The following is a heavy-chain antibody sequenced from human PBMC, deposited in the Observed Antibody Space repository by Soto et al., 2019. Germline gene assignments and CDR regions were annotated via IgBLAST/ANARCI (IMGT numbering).Heavy chain of an antibody. CDR2: INSDGSGT. CDR3: VRGIVAAGFDY. J-gene: IGHJ4*02. CDR1: GFTFSNYW. D-gene: IGHD6-13*01. V-gene: IGHV3-74*01. Sequence: SGGSLRLSCVASGFTFSNYWMHWVRQAPGRGLVWVSRINSDGSGTRYADSVKGRFTISRDNAKNTLYLQMNSLRAEDTAVYYCVRGIVAAGFDYWGQGTLVTVSS.